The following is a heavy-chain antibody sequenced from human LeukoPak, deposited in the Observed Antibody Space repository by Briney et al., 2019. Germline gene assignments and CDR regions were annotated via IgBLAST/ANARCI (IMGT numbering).Heavy chain of an antibody. D-gene: IGHD1-26*01. CDR3: ARDPGRSPDY. CDR2: INSNGDDT. CDR1: GFTFSHYS. Sequence: GGSLRLSWAASGFTFSHYSFHWVRQAPGKGLEYVSAINSNGDDTYYVNSVKGRFTISRDNSKNTLYLQMGNLRPEDMAVYYCARDPGRSPDYWGQGTLVTVSS. J-gene: IGHJ4*02. V-gene: IGHV3-64*01.